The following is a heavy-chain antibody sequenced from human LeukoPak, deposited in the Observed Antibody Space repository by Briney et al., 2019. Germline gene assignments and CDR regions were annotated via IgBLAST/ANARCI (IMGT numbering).Heavy chain of an antibody. D-gene: IGHD1-7*01. V-gene: IGHV1-69*04. J-gene: IGHJ6*02. CDR2: IIPILGIA. CDR3: ARKTGTNRGYYYGMDV. CDR1: GGTFSSYA. Sequence: ASVKVSCKASGGTFSSYAISWVRQAPGQGLEWMGRIIPILGIANYAQKFQGRVTITADKSTSTACMELSSLRSEDTAVYYCARKTGTNRGYYYGMDVWGQGTTVTVSS.